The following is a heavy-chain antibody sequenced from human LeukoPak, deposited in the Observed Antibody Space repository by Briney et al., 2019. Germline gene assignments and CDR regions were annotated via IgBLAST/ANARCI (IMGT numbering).Heavy chain of an antibody. CDR3: AKGWNNSSWYAGYYDF. Sequence: GGSLRLSCAASGFTFHDYAMHWVRQAPGKGLEWVSGFSWNGAGIGYADSVKGRFTISRDNAKNSLYLHVNSLRAEDTALYYCAKGWNNSSWYAGYYDFWGQGTLVTVSS. CDR2: FSWNGAGI. CDR1: GFTFHDYA. D-gene: IGHD6-13*01. V-gene: IGHV3-9*01. J-gene: IGHJ4*02.